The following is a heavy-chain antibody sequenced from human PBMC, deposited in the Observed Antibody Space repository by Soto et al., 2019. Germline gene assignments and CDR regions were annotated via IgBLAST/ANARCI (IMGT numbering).Heavy chain of an antibody. CDR3: ARQRYDILTGYYNYGMDV. CDR1: GGSISSGGYS. J-gene: IGHJ6*02. CDR2: IYHSGST. D-gene: IGHD3-9*01. V-gene: IGHV4-30-2*01. Sequence: PSETLSLTCAVSGGSISSGGYSWSWIRQPPGKGLEWIGYIYHSGSTYYNPSLKSRVTISVDRSKNQFSLKLSSVTAADTAVYYCARQRYDILTGYYNYGMDVWGQGATVTVSS.